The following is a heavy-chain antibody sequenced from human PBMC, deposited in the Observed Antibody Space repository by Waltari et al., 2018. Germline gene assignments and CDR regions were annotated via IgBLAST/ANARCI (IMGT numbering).Heavy chain of an antibody. CDR3: VRSYTETTTPIAGY. V-gene: IGHV4-59*01. J-gene: IGHJ4*02. D-gene: IGHD4-17*01. CDR2: YSGK. CDR1: GGSLSGYY. Sequence: QLQLQESGPGLVRPSETLSLTCSVFGGSLSGYYWCWIREPPGKGLEWIGYSGKKYNPSLRSRVTISLDTSKNQFSLELTSVTTADTAVYYCVRSYTETTTPIAGYWGQGILVTVSS.